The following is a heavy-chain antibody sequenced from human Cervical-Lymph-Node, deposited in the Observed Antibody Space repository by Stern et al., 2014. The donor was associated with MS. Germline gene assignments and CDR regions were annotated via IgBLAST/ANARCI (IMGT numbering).Heavy chain of an antibody. J-gene: IGHJ4*02. V-gene: IGHV4-61*02. CDR3: ARCRGVGGLFDY. D-gene: IGHD3-10*01. Sequence: QMQLQESGPGLVKPTQTLSLTCTVSGGSIHSGTYFWSWIPQADGQGLKWMGRISVSGSTDNNPSLKSRLTMSIDTSKNQFSLRLSSMTAADTAVYYCARCRGVGGLFDYWGQGTLGTVSS. CDR1: GGSIHSGTYF. CDR2: ISVSGST.